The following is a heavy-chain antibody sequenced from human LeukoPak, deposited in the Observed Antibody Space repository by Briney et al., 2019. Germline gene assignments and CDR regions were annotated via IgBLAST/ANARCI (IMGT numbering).Heavy chain of an antibody. CDR3: ARRRPSHYFDY. J-gene: IGHJ4*02. V-gene: IGHV4-39*01. CDR2: IYYSGST. CDR1: GGSISSSSYY. Sequence: PSETLSLTCTDSGGSISSSSYYWGWIRQPPGKGLEWIGSIYYSGSTYYNPSLKSRVTISVDTSKNQFSLKLSSVTAADTAVYYCARRRPSHYFDYWGQGTLVTVSS.